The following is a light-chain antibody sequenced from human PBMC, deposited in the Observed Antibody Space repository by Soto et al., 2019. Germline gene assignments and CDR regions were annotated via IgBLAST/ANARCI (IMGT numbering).Light chain of an antibody. CDR3: CSYTVSATLV. CDR1: TNDIGGYNY. V-gene: IGLV2-14*01. Sequence: QSALTQPASVSGSPGQSITISCSGTTNDIGGYNYVSWYQHHPGKVPKVIIYEVRNRPSGISYRFSGSKSGNTASLTISGLQAEDEGDYYCCSYTVSATLVFGGGTKVTVL. CDR2: EVR. J-gene: IGLJ3*02.